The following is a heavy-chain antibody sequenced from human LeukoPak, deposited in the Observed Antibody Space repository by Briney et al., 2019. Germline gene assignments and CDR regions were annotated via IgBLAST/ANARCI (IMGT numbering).Heavy chain of an antibody. D-gene: IGHD2-15*01. CDR2: IVVGSGST. CDR1: GFTFSSSA. J-gene: IGHJ3*02. V-gene: IGHV1-58*01. Sequence: SVKVSCKGSGFTFSSSAVQWVRQARGQRLEWIGWIVVGSGSTNYAQKSQGRVTISRDMSTSTAYMELSSLRSEDTAVYYCAAAPGYCSGGSCRSPDAFDIWGQGTMVTVSS. CDR3: AAAPGYCSGGSCRSPDAFDI.